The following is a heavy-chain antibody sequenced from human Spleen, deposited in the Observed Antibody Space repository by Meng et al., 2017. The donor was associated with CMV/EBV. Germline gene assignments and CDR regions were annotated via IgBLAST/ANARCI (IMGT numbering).Heavy chain of an antibody. Sequence: GSLRLSCTVSGGSISSSSYYWGWIRQPPGKGLEWIGSIYYSGSTYYNPSLKSRVTISVDTSKNQFSLKLNSVTAADTAVYYCARLGGIQSMVRGLPDYWGQGTLVTVSS. CDR1: GGSISSSSYY. CDR3: ARLGGIQSMVRGLPDY. J-gene: IGHJ4*02. CDR2: IYYSGST. D-gene: IGHD3-10*01. V-gene: IGHV4-39*07.